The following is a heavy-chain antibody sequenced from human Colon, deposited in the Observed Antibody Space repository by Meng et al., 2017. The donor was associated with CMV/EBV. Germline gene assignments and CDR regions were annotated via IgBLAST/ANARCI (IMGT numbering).Heavy chain of an antibody. Sequence: SETLSLTCTVSGGFVSSYYWSWIRQSPGKGLEWIGYVALSGSTNYNPSLKSRVAISVDTPRNQFSLRLTSVTAADTAVYDFVAQTKGYCSGTGCPLDHWGQGTLVTVSS. D-gene: IGHD2-2*01. CDR3: VAQTKGYCSGTGCPLDH. CDR2: VALSGST. J-gene: IGHJ4*02. CDR1: GGFVSSYY. V-gene: IGHV4-59*02.